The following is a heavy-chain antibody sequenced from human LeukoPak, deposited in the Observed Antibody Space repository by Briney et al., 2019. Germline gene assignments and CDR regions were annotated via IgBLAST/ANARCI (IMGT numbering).Heavy chain of an antibody. Sequence: GGSLRLSCTASGFTFGDYAMTWVRQAPGKGLEWVGFIRSKAYGGTTEYAASVKGRFTISRDDSKSIAYLQMNSLRAEDTAVYYCAKEGQYYYDSSGYFWGQGTLATVSS. CDR3: AKEGQYYYDSSGYF. CDR2: IRSKAYGGTT. J-gene: IGHJ4*02. D-gene: IGHD3-22*01. CDR1: GFTFGDYA. V-gene: IGHV3-49*04.